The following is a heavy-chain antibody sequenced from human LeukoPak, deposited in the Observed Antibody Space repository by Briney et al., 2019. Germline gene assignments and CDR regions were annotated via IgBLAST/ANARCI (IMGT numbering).Heavy chain of an antibody. CDR1: GFPFIDYS. V-gene: IGHV3-48*04. Sequence: PGGSLRLSCTASGFPFIDYSMNWVRQAPGKGLEWISYIGISSGNTKYADSVKGRFTISADNAKNSLYLQMNSLRVEDTAVYYRARDHNYAFDNWGQGTLVSVSS. J-gene: IGHJ4*02. D-gene: IGHD5-18*01. CDR3: ARDHNYAFDN. CDR2: IGISSGNT.